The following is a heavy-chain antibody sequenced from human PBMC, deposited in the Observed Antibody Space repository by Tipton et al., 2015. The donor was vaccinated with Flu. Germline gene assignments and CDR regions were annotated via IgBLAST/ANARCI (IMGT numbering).Heavy chain of an antibody. Sequence: SLRLSCAASGFTFSTYSMNWVRQAPGKGLEWISYISSDGNTINHADSVKGRFAISRDNAKNSLFLQMNSLTAADTAVYYCARDPSGDYPPFYLDHWGQGTPVTVSS. V-gene: IGHV3-48*04. CDR1: GFTFSTYS. CDR2: ISSDGNTI. D-gene: IGHD2-21*01. J-gene: IGHJ4*02. CDR3: ARDPSGDYPPFYLDH.